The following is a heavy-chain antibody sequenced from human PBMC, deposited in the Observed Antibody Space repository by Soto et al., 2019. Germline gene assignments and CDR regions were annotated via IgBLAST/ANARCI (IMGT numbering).Heavy chain of an antibody. CDR2: ISASAFTT. Sequence: GGTLRLSCAASGFTFSNYAISWVRQAPGKGLEWVSSISASAFTTYYADSVKGRFTISRDNSNNKVYLHMSSLRAEDTAVFICATGTGSCDQLAYWGQGTVVSVSS. D-gene: IGHD1-26*01. CDR1: GFTFSNYA. J-gene: IGHJ4*02. V-gene: IGHV3-23*01. CDR3: ATGTGSCDQLAY.